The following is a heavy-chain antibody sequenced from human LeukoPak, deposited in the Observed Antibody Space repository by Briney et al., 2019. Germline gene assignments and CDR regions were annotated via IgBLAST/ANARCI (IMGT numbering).Heavy chain of an antibody. J-gene: IGHJ3*02. V-gene: IGHV5-51*01. D-gene: IGHD1-1*01. CDR2: IYPGDSDT. CDR1: GYRFTSYW. Sequence: GESLKISCKGSGYRFTSYWIAWVRQMPGKGLEWMGIIYPGDSDTRYSPSLQGQVTISADRSISTAYLQWSSLKASDTAMYYCARPDNLPNAFDIWGQGTMVTVSS. CDR3: ARPDNLPNAFDI.